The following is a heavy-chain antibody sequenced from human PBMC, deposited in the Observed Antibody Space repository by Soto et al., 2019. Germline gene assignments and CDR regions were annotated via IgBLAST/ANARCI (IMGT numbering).Heavy chain of an antibody. D-gene: IGHD2-8*02. J-gene: IGHJ4*02. CDR3: AHGSCTSDNGYPNPYLDY. CDR2: IYWDDDK. Sequence: QITLKESGPTLVKPTQTLTLTCTFSGVSLSTSAEGVGWIRQPPGKALEWLALIYWDDDKRYSPSLESRLTITKDTSKNQVGLTMTNMDPADTATYYCAHGSCTSDNGYPNPYLDYWGQGILVTVSS. CDR1: GVSLSTSAEG. V-gene: IGHV2-5*02.